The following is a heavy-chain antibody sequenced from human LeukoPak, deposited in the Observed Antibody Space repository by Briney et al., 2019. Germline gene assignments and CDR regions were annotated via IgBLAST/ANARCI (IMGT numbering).Heavy chain of an antibody. CDR1: GFTFSNYW. J-gene: IGHJ4*02. V-gene: IGHV3-7*01. CDR3: ARVGRITAMATIDY. Sequence: GGSLRLSCAASGFTFSNYWMTWVRQAPGKGLEWVAHINQDGGEKYYVGSVKGRFTISRDNAKNSLYLQMNSLRAEDTAVYYCARVGRITAMATIDYWGQGTLVTVSS. D-gene: IGHD5-18*01. CDR2: INQDGGEK.